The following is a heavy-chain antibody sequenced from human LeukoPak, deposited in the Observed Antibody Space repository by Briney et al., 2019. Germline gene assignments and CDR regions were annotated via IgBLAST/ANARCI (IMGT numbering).Heavy chain of an antibody. D-gene: IGHD2-15*01. CDR2: ISSNGGDT. Sequence: GGSLRLSCAASGFTFREYSMSWVRQAPGKGLEWVSNISSNGGDTYYTDSVKGRFTISRHNSKKKLYLEMNSQRAEDTAVYYCAKGGYTTWFDPWGQGTLVTVSS. CDR3: AKGGYTTWFDP. V-gene: IGHV3-23*01. CDR1: GFTFREYS. J-gene: IGHJ5*02.